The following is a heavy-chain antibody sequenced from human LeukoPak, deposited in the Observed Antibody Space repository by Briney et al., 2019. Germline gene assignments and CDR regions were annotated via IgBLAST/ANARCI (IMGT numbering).Heavy chain of an antibody. CDR3: ARAAGSGTTRGGYYFDY. J-gene: IGHJ4*02. D-gene: IGHD1-7*01. CDR1: GGSISSGGYY. V-gene: IGHV4-31*03. Sequence: SQTLSLTCTVSGGSISSGGYYWSWIRQHPGKGLEWIGYIYYSGSTYYNPSLKSRVTISVDTSKNQFSLKLSYVTAADTAVYYCARAAGSGTTRGGYYFDYWGQGTLVTVSS. CDR2: IYYSGST.